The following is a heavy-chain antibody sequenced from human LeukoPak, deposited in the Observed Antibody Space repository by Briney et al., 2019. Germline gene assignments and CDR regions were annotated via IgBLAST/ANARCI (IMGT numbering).Heavy chain of an antibody. J-gene: IGHJ3*02. CDR1: GYTFTGYY. CDR2: INPNSGGT. V-gene: IGHV1-2*04. D-gene: IGHD4-17*01. Sequence: ASVKVSCKASGYTFTGYYMHWVRQAPGQGLEWMGWINPNSGGTNYAQKFQGWVTMTRDTSISTAYMELSRLRSDDTAVYYCARVKLPSHYATDAFDIWGQGTMVTVSS. CDR3: ARVKLPSHYATDAFDI.